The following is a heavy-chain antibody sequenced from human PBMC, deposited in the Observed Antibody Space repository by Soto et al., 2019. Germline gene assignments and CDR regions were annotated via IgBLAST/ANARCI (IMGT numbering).Heavy chain of an antibody. CDR2: ISYDGSNK. D-gene: IGHD4-4*01. V-gene: IGHV3-30*18. CDR1: GFTFSSYG. CDR3: ANGYIDGYSFLH. Sequence: QVQLVESGGGVVQPGRSLRLSCAASGFTFSSYGMHWVRQAPGKGLEWVAVISYDGSNKYYADSVKGRFTISRDNSKKTLYLQMKSLRAEDTAVYCCANGYIDGYSFLHWGQGTLVTVSA. J-gene: IGHJ4*02.